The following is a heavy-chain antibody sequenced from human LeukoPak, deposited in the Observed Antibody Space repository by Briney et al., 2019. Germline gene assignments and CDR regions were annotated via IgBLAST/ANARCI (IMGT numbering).Heavy chain of an antibody. CDR3: ARELNGDYDVY. D-gene: IGHD4-17*01. J-gene: IGHJ4*02. CDR1: GFTFSSYA. Sequence: PGGSLRLSCAASGFTFSSYARPWVRQAPGKGLEWVAVISYDGSNKYYADSVKGRFTISRDNSKNTLYLQMNSLRAEDTAVYYCARELNGDYDVYWGQGTLVTVSS. CDR2: ISYDGSNK. V-gene: IGHV3-30-3*01.